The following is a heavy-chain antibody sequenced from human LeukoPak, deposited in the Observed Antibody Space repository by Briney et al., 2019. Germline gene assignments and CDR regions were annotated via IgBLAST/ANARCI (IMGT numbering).Heavy chain of an antibody. D-gene: IGHD3-10*01. V-gene: IGHV3-23*01. CDR3: ANYRSRFGESNPQYFDY. J-gene: IGHJ4*02. CDR2: ITGSGRGDST. CDR1: GFTVSNNY. Sequence: GGSLTLSCAASGFTVSNNYMRWVRQAPGKGLEWVSSITGSGRGDSTNYADSVKGRFTISRDNSKNTLYLQMNSLRAEDTAVYYCANYRSRFGESNPQYFDYWGQGTLVTVSS.